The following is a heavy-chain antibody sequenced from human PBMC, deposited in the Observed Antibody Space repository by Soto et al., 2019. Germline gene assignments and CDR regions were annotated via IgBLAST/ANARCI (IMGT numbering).Heavy chain of an antibody. D-gene: IGHD4-17*01. J-gene: IGHJ5*02. CDR1: GGSIGSYH. CDR2: DYYTGTT. V-gene: IGHV4-59*01. CDR3: ARDTVLTGMFDL. Sequence: SETLSLTCTVSGGSIGSYHWSWVRQPPGKGLEWIASDYYTGTTNYNPSLGSRVTISIDAPENQISLKLTSVTAADTAFYYCARDTVLTGMFDLWGQGTLVTVSS.